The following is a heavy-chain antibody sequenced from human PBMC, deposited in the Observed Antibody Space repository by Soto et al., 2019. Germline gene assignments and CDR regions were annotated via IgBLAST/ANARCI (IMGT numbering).Heavy chain of an antibody. CDR1: GGSISSYY. Sequence: SETLSLTCTVSGGSISSYYWSWIRQPPGKGLEWIGYIYYSGSTNYNPSLKSRVTISVDTSKNQFSLKLSSVTAADTAVYYCARFGELYDAFDIWGQGTMVTV. V-gene: IGHV4-59*08. CDR2: IYYSGST. D-gene: IGHD3-10*01. J-gene: IGHJ3*02. CDR3: ARFGELYDAFDI.